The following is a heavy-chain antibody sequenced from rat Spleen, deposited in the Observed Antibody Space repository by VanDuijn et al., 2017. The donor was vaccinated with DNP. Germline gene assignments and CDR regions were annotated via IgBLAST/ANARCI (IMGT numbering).Heavy chain of an antibody. CDR3: TRGYGSSTDWFVY. V-gene: IGHV2-8*01. CDR2: MRYNGDT. D-gene: IGHD1-8*01. Sequence: QVQLTESGPGLVQPSETLSLTCTVSGFSLTGYSVYWVRQPSGKGLEWMGRMRYNGDTSYNSALKSRLSISRDTSKNQIFLKMNSLQTDDTGTYYCTRGYGSSTDWFVYWGQGTLVTVSS. J-gene: IGHJ3*01. CDR1: GFSLTGYS.